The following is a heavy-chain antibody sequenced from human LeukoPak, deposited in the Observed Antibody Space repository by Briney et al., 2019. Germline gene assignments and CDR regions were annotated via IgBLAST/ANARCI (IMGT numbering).Heavy chain of an antibody. J-gene: IGHJ3*02. CDR1: GFTFSSYD. V-gene: IGHV3-13*04. Sequence: GGSLRLSCAASGFTFSSYDMHWVRQATGKGLEWVSAIVIAGDTYYPGSVKGRFTISRENAKNSLYLQMNSLRAGDTAVYYCARGSLITMVRGVSDAFDIWGQGTMVTVSS. D-gene: IGHD3-10*01. CDR2: IVIAGDT. CDR3: ARGSLITMVRGVSDAFDI.